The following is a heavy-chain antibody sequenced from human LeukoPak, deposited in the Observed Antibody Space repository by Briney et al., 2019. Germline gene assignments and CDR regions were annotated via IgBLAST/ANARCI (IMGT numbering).Heavy chain of an antibody. CDR1: GFTFSSYE. D-gene: IGHD3-10*01. V-gene: IGHV3-48*03. Sequence: GGSLRLSCAASGFTFSSYEMNWVRQAPGRGLEWVSYISSSGSTIYYADSVKGRFTISRDSAKNSLYLQMNSLRAEDTAIYFCAKGVSGSGSNPGPFDIWGQGTMVTVSS. J-gene: IGHJ3*02. CDR3: AKGVSGSGSNPGPFDI. CDR2: ISSSGSTI.